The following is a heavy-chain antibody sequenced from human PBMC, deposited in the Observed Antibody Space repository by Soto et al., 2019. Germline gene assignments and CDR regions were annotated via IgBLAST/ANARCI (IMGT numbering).Heavy chain of an antibody. V-gene: IGHV3-66*01. Sequence: EVQLVESGGGLVQPGGSLRLSCAASGFTVSSKYMTWVRQAPGKGLEWVSLIQSGGTTYYADSVKGSFTISRDTSVITLHLQMDSLRVEDTAVYYCARDDVLCDGGRGSGIHLDVWGKGTTVTVSS. CDR2: IQSGGTT. CDR3: ARDDVLCDGGRGSGIHLDV. D-gene: IGHD2-15*01. J-gene: IGHJ6*04. CDR1: GFTVSSKY.